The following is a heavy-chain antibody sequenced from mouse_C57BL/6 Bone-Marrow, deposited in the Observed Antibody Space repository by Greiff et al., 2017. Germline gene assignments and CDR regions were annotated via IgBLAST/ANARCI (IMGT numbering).Heavy chain of an antibody. J-gene: IGHJ3*01. CDR3: ARNLGGYYWFAY. D-gene: IGHD2-3*01. CDR1: GFSLTSYG. Sequence: VQGVESGPGLVQPSQSLSITCTVSGFSLTSYGVHWVRQSPGKGLEWLGVIWSGGSTDYNAAFISRLSISKDNSKSQVFLKMNSLQAEDTAVYYCARNLGGYYWFAYWGQGTLVTVSA. V-gene: IGHV2-2*01. CDR2: IWSGGST.